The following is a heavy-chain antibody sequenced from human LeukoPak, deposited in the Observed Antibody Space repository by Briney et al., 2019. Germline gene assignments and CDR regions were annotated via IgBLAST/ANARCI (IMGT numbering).Heavy chain of an antibody. J-gene: IGHJ5*02. V-gene: IGHV1-69*05. Sequence: GASVKVSCKASGGTFSSYAISWVRQAPGQGLEWMGGIIPIFGTANYAQKFQGRVTITTNESTSTAYMELSSLRSEDTAVYYCARSQGIAVAGTYNRFDPWGQGTLVTVSS. CDR1: GGTFSSYA. D-gene: IGHD6-19*01. CDR2: IIPIFGTA. CDR3: ARSQGIAVAGTYNRFDP.